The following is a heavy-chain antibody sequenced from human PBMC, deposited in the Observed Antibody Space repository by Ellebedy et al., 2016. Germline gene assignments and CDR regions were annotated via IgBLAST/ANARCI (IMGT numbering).Heavy chain of an antibody. Sequence: SETLSLTCAVYGGSLSGYYWSWIRQPPGKGLEWIGEISHTGSTYYNPSLKSRVTISVDTSKNQFSLNLTSVTAADAAVYYCARGAGMAGWLRLSRFDFWGQGTLVTVSS. CDR2: ISHTGST. CDR3: ARGAGMAGWLRLSRFDF. CDR1: GGSLSGYY. D-gene: IGHD5-12*01. J-gene: IGHJ4*02. V-gene: IGHV4-34*01.